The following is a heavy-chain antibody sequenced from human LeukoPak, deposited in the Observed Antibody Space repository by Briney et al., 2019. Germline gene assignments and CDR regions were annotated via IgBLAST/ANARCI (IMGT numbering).Heavy chain of an antibody. CDR1: GYTFTSYG. CDR3: ARVPTMIVVALQGAFDI. V-gene: IGHV1-69*13. Sequence: SVKVSCKASGYTFTSYGISWVRQAPGQGPEWMGGIIPIFGTANYAQKFQGRVTITADESTSTAYMELSSLRSEDTAVYYCARVPTMIVVALQGAFDIWGQGTMVTVSS. D-gene: IGHD3-22*01. J-gene: IGHJ3*02. CDR2: IIPIFGTA.